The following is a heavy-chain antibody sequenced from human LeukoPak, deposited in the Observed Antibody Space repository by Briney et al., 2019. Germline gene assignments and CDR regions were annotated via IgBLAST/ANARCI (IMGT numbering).Heavy chain of an antibody. D-gene: IGHD6-13*01. CDR1: GYTFTSYG. Sequence: ASVKVSCKASGYTFTSYGISWVRRAPGQGLEWMGWINTNTGNPTYAQGFTGRFVFSLDTSVSTAYLQISSLKAEDTAVYYCARAVRTAGSDYWGQGTLVTVSS. J-gene: IGHJ4*02. V-gene: IGHV7-4-1*02. CDR2: INTNTGNP. CDR3: ARAVRTAGSDY.